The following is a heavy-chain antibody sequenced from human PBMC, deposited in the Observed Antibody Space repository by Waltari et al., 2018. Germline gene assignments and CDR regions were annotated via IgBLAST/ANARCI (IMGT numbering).Heavy chain of an antibody. CDR3: ARYYGNGEGWLDP. V-gene: IGHV4-39*07. CDR1: GGSISSGSCY. CDR2: ISYSGTT. J-gene: IGHJ5*02. Sequence: QLQLQESGPGLVKPSETLSLTCTVSGGSISSGSCYWGWIRQPPGKGLESIGYISYSGTTYYNLSLKSRVTMSVDTSRDQYSLSLRSVAAADTAVYYCARYYGNGEGWLDPWGQGTLVTVSS. D-gene: IGHD3-3*01.